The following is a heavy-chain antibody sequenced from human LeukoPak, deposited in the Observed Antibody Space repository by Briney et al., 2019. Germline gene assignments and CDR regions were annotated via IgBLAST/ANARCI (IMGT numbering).Heavy chain of an antibody. CDR3: ARAPWGVGATPPY. CDR1: GFIFSTHS. Sequence: PGGSLRLSCAASGFIFSTHSMFWVRQAPGKGLEWVADISYDGSNKNYADSVKGRFTISRDNSKNTLYLQMDSLRTDDTAMYYCARAPWGVGATPPYWGQGTLVTVSS. J-gene: IGHJ4*02. CDR2: ISYDGSNK. V-gene: IGHV3-30-3*01. D-gene: IGHD1-26*01.